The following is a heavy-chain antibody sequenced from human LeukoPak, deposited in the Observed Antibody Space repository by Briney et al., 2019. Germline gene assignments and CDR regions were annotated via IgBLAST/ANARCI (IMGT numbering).Heavy chain of an antibody. D-gene: IGHD1-26*01. Sequence: SETLSLTCTVSGGSISSGGYYWSWIRQHPGKGLEWIGYIYYSGSTYYNPSLKSRVTISVDTSKNQFSLKLSSVTAADTAVYNTARDRVGATLLYSWGEGTPVTPSS. CDR1: GGSISSGGYY. J-gene: IGHJ4*02. CDR3: ARDRVGATLLYS. CDR2: IYYSGST. V-gene: IGHV4-31*03.